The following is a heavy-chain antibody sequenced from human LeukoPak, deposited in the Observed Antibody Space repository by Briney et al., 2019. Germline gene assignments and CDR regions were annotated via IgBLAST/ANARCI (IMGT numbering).Heavy chain of an antibody. D-gene: IGHD3-10*01. J-gene: IGHJ4*02. CDR3: ARDRYYYGSGSPNFDY. CDR1: GYTFTSYD. V-gene: IGHV1-18*01. CDR2: ISAYNGNT. Sequence: EASVKVSYKASGYTFTSYDINWVRQAPGQGLEWMGWISAYNGNTNYAQKLQGRVTMTTDTSTSTAYMELRSLRSDDTAVYYCARDRYYYGSGSPNFDYWGQGTLVTVSS.